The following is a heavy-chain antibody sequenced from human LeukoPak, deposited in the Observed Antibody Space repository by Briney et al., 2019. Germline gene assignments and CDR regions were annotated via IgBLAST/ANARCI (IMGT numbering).Heavy chain of an antibody. CDR2: INHSGST. D-gene: IGHD2-2*01. CDR3: ARPSRRGIVVVPAAMRKPYAFDI. V-gene: IGHV4-34*01. CDR1: GGSFSGYY. Sequence: SETLSLTCAVYGGSFSGYYWSWIRQPPGKGLEWIGEINHSGSTNYNPSLKSRVTISVDTSKNQFSLKLSSVTAADTAVYYCARPSRRGIVVVPAAMRKPYAFDIRGQGTMVTVSS. J-gene: IGHJ3*02.